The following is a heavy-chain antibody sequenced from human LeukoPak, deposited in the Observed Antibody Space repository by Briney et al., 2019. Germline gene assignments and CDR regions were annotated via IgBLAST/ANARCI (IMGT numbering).Heavy chain of an antibody. J-gene: IGHJ6*02. CDR2: TKNRGESHIT. Sequence: RQAXXXXLEXIGRTKNRGESHITQYAASVNGRFTASRDDSKNSLYLQMNNLKTEDTAVYYCARDTDTAMDVWGQGTTVTVSS. V-gene: IGHV3-72*01. CDR3: ARDTDTAMDV.